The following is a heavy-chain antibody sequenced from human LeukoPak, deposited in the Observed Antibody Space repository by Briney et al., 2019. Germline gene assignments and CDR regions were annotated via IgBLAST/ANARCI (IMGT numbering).Heavy chain of an antibody. CDR2: ISSSSSYI. CDR3: ARIAGAVYDHAFDI. Sequence: GGSLRLSCAASGFTFSSYSMNWVRQAPGKGLEWVSSISSSSSYIYYADSVKGRFTISRDNAKNSLYLQMSSLRAEDTAVYYCARIAGAVYDHAFDIWGQGTMVTVSS. V-gene: IGHV3-21*01. J-gene: IGHJ3*02. D-gene: IGHD6-19*01. CDR1: GFTFSSYS.